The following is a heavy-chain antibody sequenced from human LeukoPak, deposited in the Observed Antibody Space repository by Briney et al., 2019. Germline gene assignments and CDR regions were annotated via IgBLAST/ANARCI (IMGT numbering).Heavy chain of an antibody. CDR3: TKVGSWSYGAYYDYAMDV. CDR1: GFTFRNYA. V-gene: IGHV3-30*04. Sequence: AGGSLRLSCTPSGFTFRNYAMLGLRQAPGKGLEWVAVMSYDESKKFYADSVQGRFTISRDNPKNTLYLQMDSLRAEDTAVYYCTKVGSWSYGAYYDYAMDVWGQGTTVTVSS. D-gene: IGHD3-10*01. CDR2: MSYDESKK. J-gene: IGHJ6*02.